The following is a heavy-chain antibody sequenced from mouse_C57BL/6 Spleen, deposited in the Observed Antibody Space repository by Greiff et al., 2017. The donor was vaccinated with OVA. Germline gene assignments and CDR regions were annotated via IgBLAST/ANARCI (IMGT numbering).Heavy chain of an antibody. J-gene: IGHJ2*01. V-gene: IGHV1-80*01. D-gene: IGHD1-1*01. CDR1: GYAFSSHW. CDR2: IYPGDGDT. Sequence: QVQLQQSGAELVKPGASVKISCKASGYAFSSHWMNWVKQRPGKGLEWIGQIYPGDGDTNYNGKFKGKATLTADKSSSTAYMQLSSLTSEDSAVYFCARESTTVVGDYWGQGTTLTVSS. CDR3: ARESTTVVGDY.